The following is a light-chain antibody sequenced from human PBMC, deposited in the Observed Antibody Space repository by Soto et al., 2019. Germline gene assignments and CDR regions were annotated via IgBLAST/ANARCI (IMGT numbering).Light chain of an antibody. J-gene: IGKJ1*01. Sequence: SLGTVSLYAGERAALSSRASQSVSSSYLAWYQQKPGQAHRLLIYGASSRATGIPDRFSGSGSGTDFHLTIFLLDADDYAVYYCVPSCNLTTFGQRAKV. V-gene: IGKV3-20*01. CDR2: GAS. CDR1: QSVSSSY. CDR3: VPSCNLTT.